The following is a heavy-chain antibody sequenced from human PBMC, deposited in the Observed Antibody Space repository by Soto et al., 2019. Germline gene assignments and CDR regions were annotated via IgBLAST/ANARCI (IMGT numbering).Heavy chain of an antibody. J-gene: IGHJ4*02. CDR3: ARHGGKLGITGTMGNFDY. CDR2: VHFSGNT. D-gene: IGHD1-20*01. CDR1: DGSVRNGMYY. V-gene: IGHV4-61*01. Sequence: SETLSLTCSVSDGSVRNGMYYWSWVRQPPGKGLEWLGNVHFSGNTIYNPSLMGRVTISVDTSNNQFSLKLTSVTAADTSVYYCARHGGKLGITGTMGNFDYWGQGSLVTVSS.